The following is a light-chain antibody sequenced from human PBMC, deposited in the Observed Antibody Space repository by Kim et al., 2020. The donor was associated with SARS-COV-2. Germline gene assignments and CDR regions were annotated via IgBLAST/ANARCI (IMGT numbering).Light chain of an antibody. CDR1: SSNIGAGYD. Sequence: QRVTISCTGTSSNIGAGYDAHWYQQLPGPAPKLLIFGNSKRPSGVPDRISGSKSGTSASLAITGLQAEDEADYYCQSFDSSLSGPVFGGGTQLTVL. V-gene: IGLV1-40*01. J-gene: IGLJ3*02. CDR2: GNS. CDR3: QSFDSSLSGPV.